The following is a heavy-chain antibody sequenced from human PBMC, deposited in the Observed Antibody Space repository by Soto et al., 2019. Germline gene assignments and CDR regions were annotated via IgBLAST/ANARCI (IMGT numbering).Heavy chain of an antibody. D-gene: IGHD2-8*01. J-gene: IGHJ6*02. CDR3: ATPLAYAMRGWDGLDV. CDR2: IISIFGTT. V-gene: IGHV1-69*01. CDR1: GGTFSSYV. Sequence: QVQLVQSGAEVKKPGSSVKVSCKASGGTFSSYVIGWVRQAPGQGLEWMGGIISIFGTTHYAQRFQGRVTITADDSPSTAYMELSSLRSEDTAVYYCATPLAYAMRGWDGLDVWGQGTTVTVSS.